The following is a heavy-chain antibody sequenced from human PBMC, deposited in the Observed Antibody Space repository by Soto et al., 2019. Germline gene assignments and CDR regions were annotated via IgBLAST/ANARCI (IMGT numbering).Heavy chain of an antibody. Sequence: GGSLRLSCAASALLFSRYWMSWVRQAPGKGLEWVANINFDGSEKYFVDSVEGRFTISRDNAKKSLYLQMNSLRAEDTAVYYCASSEVTQSWDYWGQGALVTVSS. D-gene: IGHD4-4*01. CDR1: ALLFSRYW. V-gene: IGHV3-7*01. CDR2: INFDGSEK. CDR3: ASSEVTQSWDY. J-gene: IGHJ4*02.